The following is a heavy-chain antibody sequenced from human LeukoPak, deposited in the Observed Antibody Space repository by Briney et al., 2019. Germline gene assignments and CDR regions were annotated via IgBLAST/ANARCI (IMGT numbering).Heavy chain of an antibody. CDR1: GFTFSSYA. D-gene: IGHD6-19*01. Sequence: GRSLRPSCAASGFTFSSYAMSWVSQAPGKWMELVLGISGSVGRTYYADSVKGRFTISRDNSTNTLYLQMNSLTAEDTAVYYCARHGGSGWTRHAPLDYWGQGTLVTVSS. J-gene: IGHJ4*02. CDR3: ARHGGSGWTRHAPLDY. V-gene: IGHV3-23*01. CDR2: ISGSVGRT.